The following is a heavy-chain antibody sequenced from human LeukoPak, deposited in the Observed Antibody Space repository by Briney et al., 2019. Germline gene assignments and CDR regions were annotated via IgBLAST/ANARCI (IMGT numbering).Heavy chain of an antibody. Sequence: GGSLRLSCAASGFTVSSNYMSWVRQAPGKGLEWVSVIYSGGSTYYADSVKGRFTISRDNSKNTLYPQMNSLRAEDTAVYYCASYGSRESYGMDVWGQGTTVTVSS. CDR2: IYSGGST. CDR3: ASYGSRESYGMDV. J-gene: IGHJ6*02. CDR1: GFTVSSNY. V-gene: IGHV3-53*01. D-gene: IGHD3-10*01.